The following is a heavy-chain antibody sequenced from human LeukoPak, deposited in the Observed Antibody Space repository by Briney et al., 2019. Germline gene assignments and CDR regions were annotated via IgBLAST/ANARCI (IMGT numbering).Heavy chain of an antibody. CDR2: IYYSGST. D-gene: IGHD6-13*01. Sequence: SETLSLTCTVSGDSISGYYWSWIRQPPGKGLEWIGYIYYSGSTNYNPSLKSRVTISVDTSKNQFSLKLSSVTAADTAVYYCAREVVAAAGTVDYWGQGTLVTVSS. V-gene: IGHV4-59*01. J-gene: IGHJ4*02. CDR3: AREVVAAAGTVDY. CDR1: GDSISGYY.